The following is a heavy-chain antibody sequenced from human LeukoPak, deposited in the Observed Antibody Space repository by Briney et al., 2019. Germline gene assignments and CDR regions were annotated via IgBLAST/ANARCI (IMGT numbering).Heavy chain of an antibody. Sequence: PSETLSLTCTVSGGSISGYYWSWIRQPPGKGLEYIGHIYYSGSTNYNPSLESRVTILVDTSKNQFSLRLSSVTAADTALYYCARRGYCSGGSWYSFDYWGQGTLVTVSS. CDR2: IYYSGST. D-gene: IGHD2-15*01. CDR3: ARRGYCSGGSWYSFDY. CDR1: GGSISGYY. V-gene: IGHV4-59*08. J-gene: IGHJ4*02.